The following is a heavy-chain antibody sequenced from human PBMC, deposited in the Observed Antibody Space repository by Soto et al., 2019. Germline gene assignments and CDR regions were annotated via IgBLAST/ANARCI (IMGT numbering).Heavy chain of an antibody. J-gene: IGHJ6*02. CDR2: IYYSGST. CDR3: ARDGLEGYYYYYGMDV. Sequence: TSETLSLTCTVSGGSISSYYWSWIRQPPGKGLEWIGYIYYSGSTNYNPSLKSRVTISVDTSKNQFSLKLSSVTAADTAVYYCARDGLEGYYYYYGMDVWGQGTTVTVSS. CDR1: GGSISSYY. D-gene: IGHD3-3*01. V-gene: IGHV4-59*01.